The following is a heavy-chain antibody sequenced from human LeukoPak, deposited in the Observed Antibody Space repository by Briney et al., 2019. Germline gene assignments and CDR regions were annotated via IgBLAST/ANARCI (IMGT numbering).Heavy chain of an antibody. CDR3: ARESIFAFDI. CDR1: GFTSSSYA. V-gene: IGHV3-23*01. J-gene: IGHJ3*02. D-gene: IGHD3-9*01. Sequence: GSLRLSCAASGFTSSSYAMSWVRRAPGKGLEWVSAISGSGGSTYYADSVKGRFTISRDNSKNTLYLQMNSLGAEDTAVYYCARESIFAFDIWGQGTMVTVSS. CDR2: ISGSGGST.